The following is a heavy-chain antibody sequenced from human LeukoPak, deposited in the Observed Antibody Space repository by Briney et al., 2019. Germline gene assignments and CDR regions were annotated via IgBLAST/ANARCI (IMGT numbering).Heavy chain of an antibody. J-gene: IGHJ5*02. CDR1: GFTFSSYG. CDR3: ARSAMGPSDWFDP. D-gene: IGHD5-18*01. V-gene: IGHV3-30*03. CDR2: ISYDGSNK. Sequence: GGSLRLSCAASGFTFSSYGMHWVRQAPGKGLEWVAVISYDGSNKYYADSVKGRFTISRDNSKNTLYLQMNSLRAEDTAVYYCARSAMGPSDWFDPWGQGTLVTVSS.